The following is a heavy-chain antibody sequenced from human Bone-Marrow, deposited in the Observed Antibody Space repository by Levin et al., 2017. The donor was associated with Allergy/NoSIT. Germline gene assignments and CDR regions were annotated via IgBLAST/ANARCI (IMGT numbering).Heavy chain of an antibody. J-gene: IGHJ4*02. CDR3: ASHSECAFSGYDWSY. CDR1: GGSMNTYY. D-gene: IGHD5-12*01. CDR2: IFFTGST. V-gene: IGHV4-59*08. Sequence: SQTLSLTCTVSGGSMNTYYWSWIRQPPGKGLEWLGYIFFTGSTNYNPSLKSRVTISLDTSKNQFSLRLSSVTAADTAVYYCASHSECAFSGYDWSYWGQGTLVTVSS.